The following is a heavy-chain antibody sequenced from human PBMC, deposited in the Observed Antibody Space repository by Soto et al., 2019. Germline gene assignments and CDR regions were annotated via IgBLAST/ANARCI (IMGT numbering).Heavy chain of an antibody. Sequence: ASVKVSCKASGYTFTSYDINWVRRATGQGLEWMGWMNPNSGNTGYAQQFQGRVTMTTDTSTSTAYMELRSLRSDDTAMYFCAIYHLELFRFDYWGQGTLVTVSS. CDR2: MNPNSGNT. CDR1: GYTFTSYD. D-gene: IGHD2-2*01. J-gene: IGHJ4*02. V-gene: IGHV1-8*01. CDR3: AIYHLELFRFDY.